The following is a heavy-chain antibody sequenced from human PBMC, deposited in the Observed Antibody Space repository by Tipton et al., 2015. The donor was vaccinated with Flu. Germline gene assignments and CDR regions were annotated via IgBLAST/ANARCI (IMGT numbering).Heavy chain of an antibody. CDR3: ARFVSGERGAFDI. Sequence: TLSLTCAVYGGSFSGYYWSWIRQPPGKGLGWIAEINHSGTTNYNPSLKSRVTISVDTSKNQFSLTLSSVTAADTAVYYCARFVSGERGAFDIWGQGTMVTVSS. J-gene: IGHJ3*02. CDR2: INHSGTT. CDR1: GGSFSGYY. D-gene: IGHD2-21*01. V-gene: IGHV4-34*01.